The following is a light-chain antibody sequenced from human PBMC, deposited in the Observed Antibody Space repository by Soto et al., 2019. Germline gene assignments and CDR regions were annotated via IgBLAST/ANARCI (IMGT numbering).Light chain of an antibody. J-gene: IGLJ1*01. Sequence: QSALTQPPSASGSPGQSVTISCTGTSSDVGGYNYVSWYQQHPGKAPKLMIYEVSKRPSGVPDRFSGSTSVNSASLTISGLQADDEADYYCCLYIGATTYVFGTGTKVTVL. CDR2: EVS. V-gene: IGLV2-8*01. CDR1: SSDVGGYNY. CDR3: CLYIGATTYV.